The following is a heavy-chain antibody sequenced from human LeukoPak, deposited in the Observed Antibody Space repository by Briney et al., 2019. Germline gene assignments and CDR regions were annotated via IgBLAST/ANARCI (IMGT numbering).Heavy chain of an antibody. CDR3: ARPLWASFDYYYGMDV. Sequence: GGSLRLSCAASGFTFSSYAMSWVRQAPGKGLEWVSAISGSGGSTYYADSVKGRFTISRDNSKNTLYLQMNSLRAEDTAVYYCARPLWASFDYYYGMDVWGQGTTVTVSS. CDR2: ISGSGGST. J-gene: IGHJ6*02. CDR1: GFTFSSYA. D-gene: IGHD2-21*01. V-gene: IGHV3-23*01.